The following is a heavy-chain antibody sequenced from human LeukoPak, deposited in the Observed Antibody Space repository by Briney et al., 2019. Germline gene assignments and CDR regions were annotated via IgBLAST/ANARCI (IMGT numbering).Heavy chain of an antibody. CDR2: ITSKAYGGTI. D-gene: IGHD1-26*01. Sequence: GGSLRLSCTGSGFTFGDYAMSWVRQAPGKGLEWGGVITSKAYGGTIEYGPSVKGRFTISRDDSKSIAYLQMNSLKTEDTAVYYCARVRLSGTPPFYDYWGQGTLVTVSS. CDR3: ARVRLSGTPPFYDY. J-gene: IGHJ4*02. V-gene: IGHV3-49*04. CDR1: GFTFGDYA.